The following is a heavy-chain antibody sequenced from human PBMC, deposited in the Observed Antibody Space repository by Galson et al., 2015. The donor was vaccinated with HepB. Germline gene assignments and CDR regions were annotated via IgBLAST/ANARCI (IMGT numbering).Heavy chain of an antibody. V-gene: IGHV3-49*03. CDR3: TRGLSFGYSSSWYWAHDAFDI. D-gene: IGHD6-13*01. CDR1: GFTFGDYA. Sequence: SLRLSCAASGFTFGDYAMSWFRQAPGKGLEWVGFIRSKAYGGTTEYAASVKGRFTISRDDSKSIAYLQMNSLKTEDTAVYYCTRGLSFGYSSSWYWAHDAFDIWGQGTMVTVSS. CDR2: IRSKAYGGTT. J-gene: IGHJ3*02.